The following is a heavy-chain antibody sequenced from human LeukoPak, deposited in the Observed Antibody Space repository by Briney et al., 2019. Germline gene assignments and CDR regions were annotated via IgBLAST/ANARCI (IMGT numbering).Heavy chain of an antibody. D-gene: IGHD6-13*01. CDR3: AGDSWYL. Sequence: PGGSLRLSCAASGFTFSSYAMSWVRQAPGKGLEWVATMKQDGSEKYYLDSVKGRFTVSRDSAKKSFYLQMNSLRGEDTAVYYCAGDSWYLWGQGTLVTVSS. V-gene: IGHV3-7*01. CDR1: GFTFSSYA. J-gene: IGHJ4*02. CDR2: MKQDGSEK.